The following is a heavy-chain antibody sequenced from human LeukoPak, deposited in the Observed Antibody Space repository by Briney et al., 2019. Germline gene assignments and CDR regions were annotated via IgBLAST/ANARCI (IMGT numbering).Heavy chain of an antibody. D-gene: IGHD2-2*01. CDR3: ASHPVKEYPSYSR. Sequence: GASVKVSCKASGYTFTGYYMHWVRQAPGQGLEWMGWINPNSGGTNYVQKFQGRVTMTRDTSISTAYMELSRLRSDDTAVYYCASHPVKEYPSYSRWGQGTLVTVSS. J-gene: IGHJ4*02. CDR1: GYTFTGYY. CDR2: INPNSGGT. V-gene: IGHV1-2*02.